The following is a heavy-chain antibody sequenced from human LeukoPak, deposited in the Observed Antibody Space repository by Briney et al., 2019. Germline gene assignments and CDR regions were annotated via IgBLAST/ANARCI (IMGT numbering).Heavy chain of an antibody. D-gene: IGHD6-13*01. J-gene: IGHJ4*02. CDR1: GGSISSSNW. CDR3: ASRHSNSWSKGAYVY. V-gene: IGHV4-4*02. CDR2: IYHSGST. Sequence: SETLSLTCAVSGGSISSSNWWSWVRQPPGKGLESIVEIYHSGSTNYNPSLKSRVIISVDKSKNQFSLKLSSVTAADTAVYYCASRHSNSWSKGAYVYWRQGTLVTVSS.